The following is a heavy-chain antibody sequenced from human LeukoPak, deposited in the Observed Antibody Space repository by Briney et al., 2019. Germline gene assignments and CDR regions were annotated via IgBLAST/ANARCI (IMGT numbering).Heavy chain of an antibody. D-gene: IGHD2-2*01. CDR3: ARDYCSSTSCYLGYYYYGMDV. V-gene: IGHV3-23*01. CDR1: GFTFSSYA. Sequence: GESLRLSCAASGFTFSSYAMSWVRQAPGKGLEWVSAISGSGGSTYYADSVKGRFTISRDNSKNTLYLQMNSLRAEDTAVYYCARDYCSSTSCYLGYYYYGMDVWGQGTTVTVSS. J-gene: IGHJ6*02. CDR2: ISGSGGST.